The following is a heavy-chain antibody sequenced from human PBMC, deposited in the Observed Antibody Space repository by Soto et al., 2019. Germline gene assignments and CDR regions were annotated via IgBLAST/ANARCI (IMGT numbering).Heavy chain of an antibody. D-gene: IGHD6-19*01. CDR3: ARDLLSGANYYAY. Sequence: EVQLVESGGGLVKPGGSLRLSCEASGFAFSNFAMNWVRQAPGKGLEWVSSISGGSDFIYYTESVKGRFTISRDNAKNTLYLQMTGLGGDDTAVYYCARDLLSGANYYAYWGQGTLVTVSS. V-gene: IGHV3-21*01. CDR2: ISGGSDFI. CDR1: GFAFSNFA. J-gene: IGHJ4*02.